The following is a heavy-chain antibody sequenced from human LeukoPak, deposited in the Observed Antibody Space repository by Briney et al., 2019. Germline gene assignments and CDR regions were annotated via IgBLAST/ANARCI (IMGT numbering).Heavy chain of an antibody. J-gene: IGHJ4*02. Sequence: GRSLRLSCAASGFTFSSYGMHWVRQAPGKGLEWVAVISYDGSNKYYADSVKGRFTISRGNSKNTLYLQMNSLRAEDTAVYYCAKDGAAGYYDFWSGYYTGIGNWGQGTLVTVSS. CDR2: ISYDGSNK. D-gene: IGHD3-3*01. CDR3: AKDGAAGYYDFWSGYYTGIGN. CDR1: GFTFSSYG. V-gene: IGHV3-30*18.